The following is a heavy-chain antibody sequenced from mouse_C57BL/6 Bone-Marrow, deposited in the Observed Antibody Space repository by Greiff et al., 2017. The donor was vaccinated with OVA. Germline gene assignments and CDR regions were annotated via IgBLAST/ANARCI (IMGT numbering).Heavy chain of an antibody. CDR1: GFNIKNTY. CDR2: IDPANGNT. CDR3: ARGRIYYGSSYGFDY. D-gene: IGHD1-1*01. V-gene: IGHV14-3*01. Sequence: VQLKESVAELVRPGASVKLSCTASGFNIKNTYMHWVKQRPEQGLEWIGRIDPANGNTKYAPKFQGKATITADTSSNTAYLQLSSLTSEDTAIYYCARGRIYYGSSYGFDYWGQGTTLTVSS. J-gene: IGHJ2*01.